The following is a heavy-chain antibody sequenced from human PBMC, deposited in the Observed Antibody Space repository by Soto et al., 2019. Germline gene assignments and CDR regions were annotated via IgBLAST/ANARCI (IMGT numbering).Heavy chain of an antibody. CDR3: GSLFEF. J-gene: IGHJ4*02. CDR2: INNDGSDT. V-gene: IGHV3-74*01. Sequence: EVHLVESGGGLVQPGGSLRISCAASGFTFRYYWLHWVRQVPGRGPVWVSGINNDGSDTFYADFVEGRFTISRDNAKNTVYLQMNSLSAEDTAVYYCGSLFEFWGQGTLVTVPS. CDR1: GFTFRYYW.